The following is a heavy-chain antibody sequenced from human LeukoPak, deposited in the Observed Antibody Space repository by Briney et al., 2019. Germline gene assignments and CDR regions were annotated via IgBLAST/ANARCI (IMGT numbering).Heavy chain of an antibody. CDR3: ARASPDYDILTDIQPPDY. D-gene: IGHD3-9*01. V-gene: IGHV3-21*01. J-gene: IGHJ4*02. Sequence: GGSLRLSCAASGFTFSSYSMNWVRQAPGKGLEWVSSISSSSSYIYYADSVKGRFTISRDNAKNSLYLQMNSLRAEDTAVYYCARASPDYDILTDIQPPDYWGQGALVTVSS. CDR1: GFTFSSYS. CDR2: ISSSSSYI.